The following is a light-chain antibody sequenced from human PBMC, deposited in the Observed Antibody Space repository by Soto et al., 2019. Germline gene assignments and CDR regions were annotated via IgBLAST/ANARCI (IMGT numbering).Light chain of an antibody. CDR1: QTIGRTY. J-gene: IGKJ4*01. CDR2: GTY. Sequence: EIVLTQSPGTLSLSPGETATLSCRASQTIGRTYLAWYQQKPGQAPRLLIFGTYSRATGIPDRFSGSGSGTDFTLSISRLEPEDFAVYYCEQYAISHLLPFGGGTKVDI. V-gene: IGKV3-20*01. CDR3: EQYAISHLLP.